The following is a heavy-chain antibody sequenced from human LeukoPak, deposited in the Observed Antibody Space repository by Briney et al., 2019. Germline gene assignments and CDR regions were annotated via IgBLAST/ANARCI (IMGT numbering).Heavy chain of an antibody. V-gene: IGHV4-4*07. CDR1: GGSIGWDY. Sequence: ASETLSLTCTVSGGSIGWDYWSWIRQSAGKGLEWIGRIYKSGSTNYNPSFRRRVTMSVDTSKNQFSLHVTSVTASDPAVYYCARXXXXQDSNGYSXYFHSWGQGSLVTVSS. CDR2: IYKSGST. D-gene: IGHD3-22*01. J-gene: IGHJ4*02. CDR3: ARXXXXQDSNGYSXYFHS.